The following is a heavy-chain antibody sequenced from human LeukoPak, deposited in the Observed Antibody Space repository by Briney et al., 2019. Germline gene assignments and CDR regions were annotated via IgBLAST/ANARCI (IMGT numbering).Heavy chain of an antibody. CDR1: GYTFTDFY. CDR2: VNPNSGVT. CDR3: ARDWNDVGLYYGMDV. J-gene: IGHJ6*02. V-gene: IGHV1-2*02. Sequence: ASVKVSCKASGYTFTDFYIHWVRQAPGQGLEWMGWVNPNSGVTNYAQKFQGRVTMTRDTSISTAYMELSRLRSDDTAVYYCARDWNDVGLYYGMDVWGQGTTVTVSS. D-gene: IGHD1-1*01.